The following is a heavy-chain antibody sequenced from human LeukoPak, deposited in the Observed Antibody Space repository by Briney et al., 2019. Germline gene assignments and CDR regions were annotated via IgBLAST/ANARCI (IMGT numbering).Heavy chain of an antibody. CDR2: ISSGSVYT. Sequence: GGSLRLSCAASGFAFSSYNMNWVRQAPGKGLQYVSSISSGSVYTYYADSVRGRFTVSRDNAKNSLYLQMNSLRDDDTAVYYCARGRGDYRLTPHDYWGQGTLVTVSS. D-gene: IGHD4-17*01. CDR1: GFAFSSYN. CDR3: ARGRGDYRLTPHDY. J-gene: IGHJ4*02. V-gene: IGHV3-21*01.